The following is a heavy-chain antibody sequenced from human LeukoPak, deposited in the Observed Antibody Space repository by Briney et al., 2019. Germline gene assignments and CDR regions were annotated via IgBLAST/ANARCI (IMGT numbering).Heavy chain of an antibody. D-gene: IGHD3-10*01. CDR1: GGSFSGYY. Sequence: SETLSLTCAVYGGSFSGYYWSWIRQPPGKGLEWIGEINHSGSTNYNPSLKSRVTISVDTSKNQFSLKLSSVTAADTAVYYCARVRSITMVRGVIVFDYWGQGTLVTVSS. CDR3: ARVRSITMVRGVIVFDY. CDR2: INHSGST. V-gene: IGHV4-34*01. J-gene: IGHJ4*02.